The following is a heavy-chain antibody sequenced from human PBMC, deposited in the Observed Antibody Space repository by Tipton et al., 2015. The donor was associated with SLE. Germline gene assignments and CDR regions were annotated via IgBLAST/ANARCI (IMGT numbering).Heavy chain of an antibody. V-gene: IGHV4-34*01. Sequence: TLSLTCAVYGGSFSGYNWSWIRQPPGKGLQWIGEINHSGSTNYNPSLKSRVIISVDTSKNQFSLKLSSVTAADTAVYYCATPGYCSGGSCYPALGYWGQGTLVTVSS. CDR3: ATPGYCSGGSCYPALGY. CDR1: GGSFSGYN. J-gene: IGHJ4*02. CDR2: INHSGST. D-gene: IGHD2-15*01.